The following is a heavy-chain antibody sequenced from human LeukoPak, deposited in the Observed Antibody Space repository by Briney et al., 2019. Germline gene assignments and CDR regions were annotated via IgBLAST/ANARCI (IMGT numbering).Heavy chain of an antibody. CDR2: IYYSGST. D-gene: IGHD3-3*01. V-gene: IGHV4-59*02. CDR3: ARVPHYDFWSGHPYYFDY. J-gene: IGHJ4*02. CDR1: RDFVSSYF. Sequence: SETLSLTCTVSRDFVSSYFWSWIPQPPGKGLEWIGYIYYSGSTNYNPSLKSRVTISVDKSKNQLSLRLRSVTAADTAVYYCARVPHYDFWSGHPYYFDYWGRGTLVTVSS.